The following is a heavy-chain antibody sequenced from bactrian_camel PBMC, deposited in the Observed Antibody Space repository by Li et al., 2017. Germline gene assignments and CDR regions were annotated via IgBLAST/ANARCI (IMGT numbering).Heavy chain of an antibody. CDR2: IDIDNIT. D-gene: IGHD3*01. J-gene: IGHJ4*01. CDR3: AAGPDVGREKHLTADQVLSIRRNNF. V-gene: IGHV3S55*01. Sequence: HVQLVESGGGSVRAGGSLRLSCVTSGDNYDSFCMGWFRQAPGKDREGVATIDIDNITTYADFVKGRFTISRNVLPERLSLQMTRLKAEDTAMYYCAAGPDVGREKHLTADQVLSIRRNNFWGQGTQVTVS. CDR1: GDNYDSFC.